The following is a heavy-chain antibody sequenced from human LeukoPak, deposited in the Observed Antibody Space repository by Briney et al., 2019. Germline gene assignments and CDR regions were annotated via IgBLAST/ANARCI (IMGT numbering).Heavy chain of an antibody. V-gene: IGHV4-34*01. J-gene: IGHJ3*02. D-gene: IGHD3-10*01. CDR1: GGSFSGYY. CDR2: INHSGST. Sequence: TSETLSLTCAVYGGSFSGYYWSWIRQPPGKGLEWIGEINHSGSTNYNPSLKSRVTISVDTSKNQFSLKLSSVTAADTAVYYCARTRPKKARLLWFGENKEAFEIWDQGTMVTVYS. CDR3: ARTRPKKARLLWFGENKEAFEI.